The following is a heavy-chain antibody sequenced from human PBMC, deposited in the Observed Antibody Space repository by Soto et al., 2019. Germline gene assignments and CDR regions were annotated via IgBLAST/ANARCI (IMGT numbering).Heavy chain of an antibody. CDR1: GGTFSSYA. D-gene: IGHD3-3*01. V-gene: IGHV1-69*12. CDR2: IIPIFGTA. Sequence: QVQLVQSGAEVKKPGSSVKVSCKASGGTFSSYAISWVRQAPGQGLEWMGGIIPIFGTANYAQKFQGRVTNTADESTSTAYMELSSLRSEDTAVYYCARVRITIFGVVITRYYYGMDVWGQGTTVTVSS. CDR3: ARVRITIFGVVITRYYYGMDV. J-gene: IGHJ6*02.